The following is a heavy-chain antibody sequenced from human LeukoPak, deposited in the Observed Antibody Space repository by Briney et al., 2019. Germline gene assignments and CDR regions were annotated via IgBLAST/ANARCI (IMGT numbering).Heavy chain of an antibody. J-gene: IGHJ4*02. D-gene: IGHD3-22*01. CDR3: ARGAYYYED. CDR1: GFTFSTYW. Sequence: PGGSLRLSCAASGFTFSTYWMNWVRQPPGKGLEWVANINEDGREKYYVDSVKGRFTISRDNAKNSLYLQMNSLRAEDTAVYYCARGAYYYEDWGQGTLVTVSS. CDR2: INEDGREK. V-gene: IGHV3-7*01.